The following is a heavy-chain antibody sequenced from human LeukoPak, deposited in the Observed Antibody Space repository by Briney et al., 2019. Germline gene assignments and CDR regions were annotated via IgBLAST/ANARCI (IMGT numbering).Heavy chain of an antibody. CDR1: GFTFSDYY. J-gene: IGHJ5*02. CDR3: ASSVGGDYWYNWFDP. CDR2: ISSSGSTI. D-gene: IGHD4-17*01. V-gene: IGHV3-11*04. Sequence: GGSLGLSCAASGFTFSDYYMSWIRQAPGKGLEWVSYISSSGSTIYYADSVKGRFTISRDNAKNSLYLQMNSLRAEDTAVYYCASSVGGDYWYNWFDPWGQGTLVTVSS.